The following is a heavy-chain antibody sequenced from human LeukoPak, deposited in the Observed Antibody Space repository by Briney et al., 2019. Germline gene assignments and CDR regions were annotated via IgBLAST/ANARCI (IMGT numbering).Heavy chain of an antibody. CDR2: INPNSGGT. CDR3: ARGRDVRGVGAIDY. D-gene: IGHD1-26*01. Sequence: ASVKVSCKASGYTFTGYYMHWVRQAPGQGLEWMGWINPNSGGTNYAQKFQGRVTMTRDTSISTAYMELSWLRSDDTAVYYCARGRDVRGVGAIDYWGQGTLVTVSS. V-gene: IGHV1-2*02. CDR1: GYTFTGYY. J-gene: IGHJ4*02.